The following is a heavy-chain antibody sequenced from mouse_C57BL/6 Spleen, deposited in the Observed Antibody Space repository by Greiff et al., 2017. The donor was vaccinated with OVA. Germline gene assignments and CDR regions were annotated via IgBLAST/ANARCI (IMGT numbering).Heavy chain of an antibody. CDR3: ARGGDWYVDV. CDR1: GYTFASYW. CDR2: IDPSDSET. J-gene: IGHJ1*03. V-gene: IGHV1-52*01. Sequence: QVQLQQPGAELVRPGSSVKLSCKASGYTFASYWMHWVKQRPIQGLEWIGNIDPSDSETHYNQKFKDKATLTVDKSSSTAYMQLSSLTSEDSAVXYGARGGDWYVDVWGTGTTVTVSS.